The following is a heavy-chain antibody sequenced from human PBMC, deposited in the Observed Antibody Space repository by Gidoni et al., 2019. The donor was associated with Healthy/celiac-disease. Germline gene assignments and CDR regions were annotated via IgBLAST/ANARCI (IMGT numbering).Heavy chain of an antibody. V-gene: IGHV4-34*01. Sequence: QVQLQQWGAGLLKPSETLSLTCAVYGGSFSGYYWSWIRQPPGKGLEWIGEINHSGSTNYNPSLKSRVTISVDTSKNQVSLKLSSVTAADTAVYYCARGPLTDSSGTEGPGELFDYWGQGTLVTVSS. D-gene: IGHD3-22*01. J-gene: IGHJ4*02. CDR1: GGSFSGYY. CDR3: ARGPLTDSSGTEGPGELFDY. CDR2: INHSGST.